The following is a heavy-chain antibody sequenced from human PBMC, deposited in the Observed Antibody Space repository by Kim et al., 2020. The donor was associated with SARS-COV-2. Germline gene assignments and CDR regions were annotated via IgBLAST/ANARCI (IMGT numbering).Heavy chain of an antibody. Sequence: GGSLRLSCAASGFTFSSYAMSWVRQAPGKGLEWVSAISDSGGSTYYADSVKGRFTISRDNSKNTLYLQMNSRRSEDTAIYYCAKLVRGNCSSTSCPNWFDPWGQGTLVTVPS. J-gene: IGHJ5*02. CDR3: AKLVRGNCSSTSCPNWFDP. V-gene: IGHV3-23*01. CDR1: GFTFSSYA. D-gene: IGHD2-2*01. CDR2: ISDSGGST.